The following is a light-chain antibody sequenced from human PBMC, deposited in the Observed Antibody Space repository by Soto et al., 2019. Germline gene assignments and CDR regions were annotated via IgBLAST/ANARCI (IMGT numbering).Light chain of an antibody. CDR3: QQRSNWPGIT. CDR2: DAS. J-gene: IGKJ5*01. V-gene: IGKV3-11*01. CDR1: QSVSSN. Sequence: EIVMRQSPATLSVSPGERATLSCRASQSVSSNLAWHQQKPGQAPRILIYDASNRATGIPARFSGSGSGTDFTLTISSLEPEDFAVYYCQQRSNWPGITFGQGTRLEIK.